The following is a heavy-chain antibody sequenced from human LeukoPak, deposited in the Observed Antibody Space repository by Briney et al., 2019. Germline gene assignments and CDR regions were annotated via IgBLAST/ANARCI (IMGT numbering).Heavy chain of an antibody. CDR3: ATGYSPLYYFDY. CDR2: INPNSGGT. Sequence: ASVKVSCKASGYTFTGYYMHWLRQAPGQGREWMGWINPNSGGTNYAQKFQGRVTMTRDTSISTAYMELSRLRSDDTAVYYCATGYSPLYYFDYWGQGTLDTVSS. CDR1: GYTFTGYY. J-gene: IGHJ4*02. V-gene: IGHV1-2*02. D-gene: IGHD6-13*01.